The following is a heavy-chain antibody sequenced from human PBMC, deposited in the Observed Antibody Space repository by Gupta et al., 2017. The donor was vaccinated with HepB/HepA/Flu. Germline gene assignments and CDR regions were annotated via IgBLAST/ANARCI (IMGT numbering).Heavy chain of an antibody. V-gene: IGHV4-4*07. CDR2: IYISGNI. CDR1: GGSISSYY. D-gene: IGHD3-3*01. Sequence: QVQLQESGPGLVKPSETLSLTCTVSGGSISSYYWSWIRQPAGKGLEWIGRIYISGNINYDPSLKSRVTMSIDTSKNQFSLNLNSVTAADTAVYYCARVADFWSGFHYNWFDPWGQGILVTVSS. J-gene: IGHJ5*02. CDR3: ARVADFWSGFHYNWFDP.